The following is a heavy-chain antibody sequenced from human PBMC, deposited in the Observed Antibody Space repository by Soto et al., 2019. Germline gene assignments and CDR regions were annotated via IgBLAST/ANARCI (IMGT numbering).Heavy chain of an antibody. D-gene: IGHD2-15*01. Sequence: SETLSLTCTVSGGSISSYYWSWIRQPQGKGLEWIGYIYYSGSTNYNPSLKSRVTISVDTSKNQFSLKLSSVTAADTAVYYCARILGYCSGGSCPPNYYYYYYMDVWGKGTTVTVSS. CDR2: IYYSGST. J-gene: IGHJ6*03. CDR1: GGSISSYY. CDR3: ARILGYCSGGSCPPNYYYYYYMDV. V-gene: IGHV4-59*08.